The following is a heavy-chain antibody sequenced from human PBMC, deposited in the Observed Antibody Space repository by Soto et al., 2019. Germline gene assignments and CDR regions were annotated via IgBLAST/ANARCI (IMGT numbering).Heavy chain of an antibody. CDR2: INPNSGGT. V-gene: IGHV1-2*02. J-gene: IGHJ5*02. CDR3: ARDLSRSSSIAARLGYNWFDP. CDR1: GYTFTGYY. D-gene: IGHD6-6*01. Sequence: ASVKVSCKASGYTFTGYYMHWVRQAPGQGLEWMGWINPNSGGTNYAQKFQGRVTMTRDTSISTAYMELSRLRSDDTAVYYCARDLSRSSSIAARLGYNWFDPWGQGTLVTAPQ.